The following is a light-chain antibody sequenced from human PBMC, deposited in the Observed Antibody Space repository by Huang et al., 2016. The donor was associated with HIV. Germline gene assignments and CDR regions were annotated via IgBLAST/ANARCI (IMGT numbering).Light chain of an antibody. CDR3: LQHKAFHLPT. CDR2: GVS. J-gene: IGKJ1*01. Sequence: DIQVTQSPSAMSASVGDRVTITCRTNQDIFNYFAWFQQKPGKAPKRLIYGVSSLQSGVSSRFSGSGSETEFTLTISSLQPDDSATYYCLQHKAFHLPTFGRGTKV. CDR1: QDIFNY. V-gene: IGKV1-17*03.